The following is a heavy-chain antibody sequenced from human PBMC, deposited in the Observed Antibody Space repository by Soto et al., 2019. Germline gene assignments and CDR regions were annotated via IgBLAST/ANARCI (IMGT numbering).Heavy chain of an antibody. J-gene: IGHJ3*02. Sequence: GGSLRLSCAASGFTFSSYDMHWVRQATGKGLEWVSAIGTAGDTYYPGSVKGRFTISRENAKNSLYLQMNSLRAGDTAVYYCARWDWRSDAFDIWGQGTMVTVSS. CDR3: ARWDWRSDAFDI. CDR2: IGTAGDT. V-gene: IGHV3-13*01. D-gene: IGHD1-26*01. CDR1: GFTFSSYD.